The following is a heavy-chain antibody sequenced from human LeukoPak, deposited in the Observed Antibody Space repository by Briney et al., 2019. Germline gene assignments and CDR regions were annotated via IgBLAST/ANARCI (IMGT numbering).Heavy chain of an antibody. CDR3: ATYRQVLLPFES. CDR1: GFTFSTFA. V-gene: IGHV3-23*01. Sequence: GGSLRLSCAASGFTFSTFAMIWVRQPPGKGLEWVSSIFPSGGEIHYADSARGRFTISRDNSKSTLSLQMNSLRAEDTAIYYCATYRQVLLPFESWGQGTLVTVSS. J-gene: IGHJ4*02. D-gene: IGHD2-8*02. CDR2: IFPSGGEI.